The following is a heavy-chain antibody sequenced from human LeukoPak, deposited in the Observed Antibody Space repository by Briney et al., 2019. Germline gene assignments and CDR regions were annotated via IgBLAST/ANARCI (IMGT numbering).Heavy chain of an antibody. J-gene: IGHJ4*02. CDR1: GGSFSGYY. D-gene: IGHD6-19*01. CDR3: ARGLSGTGFDY. CDR2: INHSGST. V-gene: IGHV4-34*01. Sequence: SETLSLTCAVYGGSFSGYYWSWIRQPPGKGLEWIGEINHSGSTNYNPSLKSRATISVDTSKNQFSLKLSSVTAADTAVYYCARGLSGTGFDYWGQGTLVTVSS.